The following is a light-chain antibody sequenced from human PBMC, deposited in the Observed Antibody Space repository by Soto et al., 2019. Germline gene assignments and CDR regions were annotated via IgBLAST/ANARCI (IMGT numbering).Light chain of an antibody. V-gene: IGKV3-15*01. Sequence: EIVMTQSPATLSVSPGERATLSCRASQSVSINLAWYQQKPGQAPRLLIYGASTRATGIPARFSDSGSGTEFTLTISRLQSEDFAVYYCQQYNNWPYTFGQGTKLEIK. J-gene: IGKJ2*01. CDR2: GAS. CDR1: QSVSIN. CDR3: QQYNNWPYT.